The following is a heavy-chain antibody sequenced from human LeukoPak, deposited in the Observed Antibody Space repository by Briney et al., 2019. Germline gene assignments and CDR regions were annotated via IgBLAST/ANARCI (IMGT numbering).Heavy chain of an antibody. J-gene: IGHJ3*02. Sequence: PSETLSLTCTVSGGSLSSYYWSWIRQPPGKRLEWLGYIHSSARTNYNPSLKSRVTISIDTSRNQFSLKLNSVTAADTAVYYCARGPYCGGDCYSPGAFDIWGQGTMVTVSS. CDR2: IHSSART. CDR3: ARGPYCGGDCYSPGAFDI. D-gene: IGHD2-21*02. V-gene: IGHV4-59*01. CDR1: GGSLSSYY.